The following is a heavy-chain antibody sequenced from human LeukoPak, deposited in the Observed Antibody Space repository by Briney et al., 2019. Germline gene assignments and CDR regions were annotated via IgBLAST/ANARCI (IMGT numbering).Heavy chain of an antibody. CDR2: ISGSGGTT. V-gene: IGHV3-23*01. CDR1: GLTFSGFP. Sequence: PGGSLRLSCAVSGLTFSGFPMTWVPQAPGKGLEWVSAISGSGGTTYYADSVKGRFTISRDNSKNTLYLQMNSLTAEDTAVYYCAKDRGYWGQGTLVAVSS. CDR3: AKDRGY. J-gene: IGHJ4*02.